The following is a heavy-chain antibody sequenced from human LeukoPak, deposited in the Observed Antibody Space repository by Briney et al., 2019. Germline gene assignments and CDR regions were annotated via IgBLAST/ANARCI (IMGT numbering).Heavy chain of an antibody. CDR2: ISWNSGSI. J-gene: IGHJ3*02. CDR1: GFTFDDYA. CDR3: AKGYYYDSSGYSDAFDI. Sequence: PGRSLRLSCAASGFTFDDYAMHWVRQAPGKGLEWVSGISWNSGSIGYADSVKGRFTISRDNAKNSLYLQMNSLRAEDTAVYYCAKGYYYDSSGYSDAFDIWGQGTMVTVSS. V-gene: IGHV3-9*01. D-gene: IGHD3-22*01.